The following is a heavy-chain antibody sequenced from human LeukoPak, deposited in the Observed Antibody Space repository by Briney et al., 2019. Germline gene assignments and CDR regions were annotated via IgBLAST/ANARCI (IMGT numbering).Heavy chain of an antibody. D-gene: IGHD6-19*01. Sequence: PGRSLRLSCAASGFTLNDYAMPWVRQAPGKGLEWVSAVSWNGYSIGYADSVKGRFTISRDNAKKSLYLQMNSLRAEDTALYYCAKDIAVAGIYYFDYWGQGTLVTVSS. CDR3: AKDIAVAGIYYFDY. CDR2: VSWNGYSI. J-gene: IGHJ4*02. CDR1: GFTLNDYA. V-gene: IGHV3-9*01.